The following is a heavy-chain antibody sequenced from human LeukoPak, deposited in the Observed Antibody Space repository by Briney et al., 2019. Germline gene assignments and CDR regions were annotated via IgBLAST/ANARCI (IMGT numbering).Heavy chain of an antibody. CDR2: INPNSGVT. CDR1: GYTFSDYY. J-gene: IGHJ4*02. D-gene: IGHD4-23*01. V-gene: IGHV1-2*02. Sequence: GASVKVSCKASGYTFSDYYIHWVRQAPGQGLEWMGWINPNSGVTNYAQKFQGRVTMTRDTSISTAYMELSRLRSDDTAVYCCAGGKGKMNFDYWGQGTLVTVSS. CDR3: AGGKGKMNFDY.